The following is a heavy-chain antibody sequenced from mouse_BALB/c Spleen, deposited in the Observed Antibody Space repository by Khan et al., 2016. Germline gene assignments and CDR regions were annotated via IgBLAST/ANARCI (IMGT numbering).Heavy chain of an antibody. CDR3: ARTSNWDGFGY. CDR2: IRDSSST. J-gene: IGHJ3*02. CDR1: GYSITSDYA. V-gene: IGHV3-2*02. D-gene: IGHD4-1*01. Sequence: EVKLEESGPGLVTPSQSLSLTCTVTGYSITSDYAWYWIRQFPGNRVEWLGFIRDSSSTTYNPSLKSQISLTRDTSKNPLFLQLTSVTTEDTATYYCARTSNWDGFGYWGEGTLVTVSA.